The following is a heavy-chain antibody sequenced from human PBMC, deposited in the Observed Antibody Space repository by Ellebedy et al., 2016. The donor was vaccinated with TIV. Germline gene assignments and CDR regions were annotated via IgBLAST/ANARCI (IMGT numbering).Heavy chain of an antibody. V-gene: IGHV4-4*02. D-gene: IGHD5-12*01. CDR2: IYHSGST. CDR1: GGSISSSNW. CDR3: AREGAYSGYDFVH. J-gene: IGHJ5*02. Sequence: SETLSLXXAVSGGSISSSNWWSWVRQPPGKGLEWIGEIYHSGSTNYNPSLKSRVTISVDKSKNQFSLKLSSVTAADTAVYYCAREGAYSGYDFVHWGQGTLVTVSS.